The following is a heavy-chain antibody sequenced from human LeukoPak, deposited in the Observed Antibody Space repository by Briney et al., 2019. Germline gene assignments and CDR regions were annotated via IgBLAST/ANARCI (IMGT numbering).Heavy chain of an antibody. CDR1: GYTFTSYG. V-gene: IGHV1-18*01. D-gene: IGHD2-15*01. CDR2: ISAYNGNT. CDR3: ARVRNGYCSGGSCYGWFDP. Sequence: AASVKVSCKASGYTFTSYGISWVRQAPGQGLEWMGWISAYNGNTNYAQKLQGRVTMTTDTSTSTAYMELRSLRSVDTAVYYCARVRNGYCSGGSCYGWFDPWGQGTLVTVSS. J-gene: IGHJ5*02.